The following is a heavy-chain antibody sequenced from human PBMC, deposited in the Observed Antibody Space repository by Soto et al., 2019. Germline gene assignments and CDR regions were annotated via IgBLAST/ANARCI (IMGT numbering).Heavy chain of an antibody. V-gene: IGHV4-61*01. Sequence: SETLSLTCTVSGGSVSSGSYYWSWIRQPPRKGLEWIGYIYYSGSTNYNPSLKSRVTISVDTSKNQFSLKLSSVTAADTAVYYCARLHYGMDVWGQGTTVTVSS. CDR1: GGSVSSGSYY. CDR2: IYYSGST. J-gene: IGHJ6*02. CDR3: ARLHYGMDV.